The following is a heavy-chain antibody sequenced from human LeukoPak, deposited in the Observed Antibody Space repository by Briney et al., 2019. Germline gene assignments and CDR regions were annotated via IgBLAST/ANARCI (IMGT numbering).Heavy chain of an antibody. V-gene: IGHV3-23*01. D-gene: IGHD3-10*01. CDR1: GFTFSSYA. CDR2: ISGSGGST. J-gene: IGHJ5*02. Sequence: GGSLRLSCAASGFTFSSYAMSWVRQAPGKGLEWVSAISGSGGSTYYADSVKGRFTISRDNSKNTLYLHMNSLRAEDTAVYYCAKYATMVRGAPRGFDPWGQGTLVTVSS. CDR3: AKYATMVRGAPRGFDP.